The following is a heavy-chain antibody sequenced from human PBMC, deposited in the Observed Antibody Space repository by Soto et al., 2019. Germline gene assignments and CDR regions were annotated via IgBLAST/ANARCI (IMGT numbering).Heavy chain of an antibody. D-gene: IGHD6-6*01. Sequence: GGSLRLSFAASGFTVSSNYMSWVRQAPGKGLEWVSVIYSGGSTYYADSVKGRFTISRDNSKNTLYLQMNSLRAEDTAVYYCARERYSSSSRAYYYYYYTDVWGKGTTVTVSS. V-gene: IGHV3-66*01. CDR3: ARERYSSSSRAYYYYYYTDV. CDR1: GFTVSSNY. J-gene: IGHJ6*03. CDR2: IYSGGST.